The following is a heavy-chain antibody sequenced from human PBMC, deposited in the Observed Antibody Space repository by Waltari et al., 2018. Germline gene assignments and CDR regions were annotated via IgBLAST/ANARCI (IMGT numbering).Heavy chain of an antibody. Sequence: QVQFVQSGSEFKKPGASVTISCTTSGHKFTTYPINWVRQAPGQGLEWMGWINTNTVNPTYGQGFTGRFVFSLDTSVRTAYVEISSLKDEDTAIYYCAGVSWGQGTLVTVSS. D-gene: IGHD2-8*01. CDR1: GHKFTTYP. CDR3: AGVS. J-gene: IGHJ5*02. CDR2: INTNTVNP. V-gene: IGHV7-4-1*02.